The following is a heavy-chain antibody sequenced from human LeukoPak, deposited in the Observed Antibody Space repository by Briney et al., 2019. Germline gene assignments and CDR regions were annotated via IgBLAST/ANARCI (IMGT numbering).Heavy chain of an antibody. Sequence: SETLSLTCTVSGGSISSSNYYWAWIRQPPGKGLEYIGTFYYRGSTYYNPSLKSRATISVDTSKNQFSLRLSSVTAADRAVYYCVRIMVGGTNYFDYWGQGTLVTVSA. J-gene: IGHJ4*02. CDR2: FYYRGST. CDR3: VRIMVGGTNYFDY. D-gene: IGHD1-26*01. CDR1: GGSISSSNYY. V-gene: IGHV4-39*01.